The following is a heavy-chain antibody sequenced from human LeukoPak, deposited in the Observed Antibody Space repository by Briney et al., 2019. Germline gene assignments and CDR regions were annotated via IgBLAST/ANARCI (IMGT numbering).Heavy chain of an antibody. CDR2: IKQDGSEK. CDR1: GFTFSSYW. J-gene: IGHJ4*02. CDR3: ARDGYSYGTPIDY. Sequence: GGSLRLSCAASGFTFSSYWMSWVRQAPGKGLEWVANIKQDGSEKYYVDSVKGRFTISRDNAKNSLYLQMNSLRAEDTAVYYCARDGYSYGTPIDYWGQGTLVTVSS. D-gene: IGHD5-18*01. V-gene: IGHV3-7*01.